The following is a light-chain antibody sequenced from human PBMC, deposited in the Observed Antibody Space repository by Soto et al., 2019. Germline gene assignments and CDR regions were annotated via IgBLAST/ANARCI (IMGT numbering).Light chain of an antibody. V-gene: IGKV3D-11*02. J-gene: IGKJ5*01. CDR1: QSINTY. CDR3: QQRRSWQVT. CDR2: DAS. Sequence: EILLTQSPATLSLSPGEGATLSCRASQSINTYLAWYQQKPGQAPRLLIYDASKRATGIPARFSGSGSGTNFTLTISSLEPEDFAVYYCQQRRSWQVTFGQGTRLEIK.